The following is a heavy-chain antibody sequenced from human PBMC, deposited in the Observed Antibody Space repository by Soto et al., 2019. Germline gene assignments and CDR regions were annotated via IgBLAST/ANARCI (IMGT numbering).Heavy chain of an antibody. CDR3: ARGVFLLGRGAMLSGPYYMGV. V-gene: IGHV4-59*01. Sequence: KGLEWIGYIYYRGSTNYNPSLKSRVTISVDTSRNQFSLKLSSVTAADTAVYYCARGVFLLGRGAMLSGPYYMGVRAKGTT. J-gene: IGHJ6*03. D-gene: IGHD3-3*01. CDR2: IYYRGST.